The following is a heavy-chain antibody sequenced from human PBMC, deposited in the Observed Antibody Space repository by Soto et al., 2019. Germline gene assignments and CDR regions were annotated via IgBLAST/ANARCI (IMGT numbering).Heavy chain of an antibody. Sequence: PVGSLRLSCAASGFTFSSYWMSWVRQAPGKGLEWVANIKQDGSEKYYVDSVKGRFTISRDNAKNSLYLQMNSLRAEDTAVYYCARGSGTRGPIYWYFDLWGRGTLVTVSS. J-gene: IGHJ2*01. D-gene: IGHD1-26*01. CDR2: IKQDGSEK. V-gene: IGHV3-7*04. CDR3: ARGSGTRGPIYWYFDL. CDR1: GFTFSSYW.